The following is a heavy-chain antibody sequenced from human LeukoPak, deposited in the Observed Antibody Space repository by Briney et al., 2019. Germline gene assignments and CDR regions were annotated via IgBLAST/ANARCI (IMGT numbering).Heavy chain of an antibody. Sequence: ASVKVSCKASGYTFTGYYMHWVRQAPGQGLEWMGWINPNSGGTNYAQKFQGRVTMTRDTSTSTVYMELSSLRSEDTAVYYCARGLYYYDSSGPAFDIWGQGTMVTVSS. D-gene: IGHD3-22*01. V-gene: IGHV1-2*02. CDR3: ARGLYYYDSSGPAFDI. J-gene: IGHJ3*02. CDR2: INPNSGGT. CDR1: GYTFTGYY.